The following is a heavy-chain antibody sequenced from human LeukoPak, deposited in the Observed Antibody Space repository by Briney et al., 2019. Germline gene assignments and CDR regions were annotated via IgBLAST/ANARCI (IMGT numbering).Heavy chain of an antibody. D-gene: IGHD3-16*01. V-gene: IGHV1-2*02. CDR1: GYTFTGYY. CDR3: ARAGFFMITFGGVTLEDY. Sequence: ASVKVSCKASGYTFTGYYMHWVRQAPGQGLEWMGWINPNSGGTNYAQKFQGRVTMTRDTSISTAYMELSRLRSDDTAVYYCARAGFFMITFGGVTLEDYWGQGTLVTVSS. J-gene: IGHJ4*02. CDR2: INPNSGGT.